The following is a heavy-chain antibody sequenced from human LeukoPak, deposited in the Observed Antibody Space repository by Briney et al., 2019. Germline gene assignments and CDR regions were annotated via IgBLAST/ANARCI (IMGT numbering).Heavy chain of an antibody. Sequence: GGSLRLSCAASGFTFSSYDMHWVRQATGKGLEWVSAIGTAGDPYYPGSVKGRFTISRENAKNSLYLQMNSLGAGDTAVYYCARSSPFGYCSSTSCDQGAFDYWGQGTLVTVSS. J-gene: IGHJ4*02. D-gene: IGHD2-2*01. V-gene: IGHV3-13*05. CDR3: ARSSPFGYCSSTSCDQGAFDY. CDR1: GFTFSSYD. CDR2: IGTAGDP.